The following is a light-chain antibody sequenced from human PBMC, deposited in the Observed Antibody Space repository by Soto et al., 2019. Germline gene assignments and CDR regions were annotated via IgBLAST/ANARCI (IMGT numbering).Light chain of an antibody. CDR3: QQRGNWPPTWT. J-gene: IGKJ1*01. CDR2: DAS. V-gene: IGKV3-11*01. CDR1: QSIGYY. Sequence: EIVLTQSPATRSLSPGERATLSCRASQSIGYYLAWYQEKPGQAPRLLIYDASIRATGIPARFSGSWSGTDFTLTINGLEPEDSAVYYCQQRGNWPPTWTFGQGTKVDIK.